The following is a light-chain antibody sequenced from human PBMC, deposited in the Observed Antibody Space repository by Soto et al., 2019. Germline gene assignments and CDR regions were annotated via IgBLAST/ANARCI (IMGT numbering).Light chain of an antibody. CDR1: HFVSSRN. Sequence: EIVLTQSPGTLSLSAGESATLLCRASHFVSSRNLAWYQQKPGQAPRLLIYGASSRAPGIPDRFSGSGSGTHFTLTITSLQAEDVAVYYCQQYYSSPPTFGQGTKVDIK. CDR2: GAS. J-gene: IGKJ1*01. V-gene: IGKV3-20*01. CDR3: QQYYSSPPT.